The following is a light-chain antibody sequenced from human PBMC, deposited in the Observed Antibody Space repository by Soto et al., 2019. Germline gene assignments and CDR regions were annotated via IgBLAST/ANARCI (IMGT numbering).Light chain of an antibody. CDR3: GTWDSSLSAVV. V-gene: IGLV1-51*01. J-gene: IGLJ2*01. CDR1: SSNIGNNY. CDR2: DNN. Sequence: QSVLTQPPSVSAAPGQTVTISCSGSSSNIGNNYVSWYQQLPGTAPKLLIYDNNKRPSGISDRFSGSKSGTSGTLGITGLQTGDEADYYCGTWDSSLSAVVFGGGTKVTVL.